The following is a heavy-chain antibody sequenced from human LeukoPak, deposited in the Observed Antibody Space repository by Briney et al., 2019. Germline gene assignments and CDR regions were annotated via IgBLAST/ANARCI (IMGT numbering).Heavy chain of an antibody. CDR2: INHSGST. Sequence: SETLSLTCAVYGGSFSGYYWSWIRQPPGKGLEWIGEINHSGSTNYNPSLKSRVTISVDTSKNQFSLKLSSVTAADTAVYYCARVTAAAGTGYYYMDVWGKGTTVTISS. CDR1: GGSFSGYY. J-gene: IGHJ6*03. D-gene: IGHD6-13*01. V-gene: IGHV4-34*01. CDR3: ARVTAAAGTGYYYMDV.